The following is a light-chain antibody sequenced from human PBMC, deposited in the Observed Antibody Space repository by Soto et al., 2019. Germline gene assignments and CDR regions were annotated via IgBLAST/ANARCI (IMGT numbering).Light chain of an antibody. CDR3: QHYGSSPET. Sequence: EIVFTQYPGTQSLSPGERATLSCRASQSVSSNYLAWYQQKPGQAPRLLIYGASSRATGIPDRFSGSGSGTDFTLTISRLEPEDFAVYYCQHYGSSPETFGQGTKVDI. CDR1: QSVSSNY. J-gene: IGKJ1*01. V-gene: IGKV3-20*01. CDR2: GAS.